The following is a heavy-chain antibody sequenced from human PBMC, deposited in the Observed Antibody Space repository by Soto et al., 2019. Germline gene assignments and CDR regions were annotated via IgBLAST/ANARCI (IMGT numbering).Heavy chain of an antibody. Sequence: QITLKESGPTLVKPTQTLTLTCTFSGFSLNTGGLGVGWIRQPPGKALEWLALIYWDGDKRYSPSLKSRLSTPQDTSNNQVVLTLPHMDTVDTATYYCAPSRCGGDCLRSYSSHYYYGMDVWGQGTTVTVSS. CDR1: GFSLNTGGLG. CDR3: APSRCGGDCLRSYSSHYYYGMDV. J-gene: IGHJ6*02. V-gene: IGHV2-5*02. CDR2: IYWDGDK. D-gene: IGHD2-21*02.